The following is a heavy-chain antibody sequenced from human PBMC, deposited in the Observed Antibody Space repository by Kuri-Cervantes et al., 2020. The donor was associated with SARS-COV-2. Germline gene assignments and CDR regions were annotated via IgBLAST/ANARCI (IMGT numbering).Heavy chain of an antibody. CDR3: ARQAECC. CDR1: GGSIGSSSYY. CDR2: MYYSGST. J-gene: IGHJ4*02. D-gene: IGHD3-3*01. V-gene: IGHV4-39*01. Sequence: SETLSLTCTVSGGSIGSSSYYWGWIRQPPGKGLEWIGSMYYSGSTYYNPSLKSRVTISVDTSKNQFSLKLSSVTAADTAVYYCARQAECCWGQGTLVTVSS.